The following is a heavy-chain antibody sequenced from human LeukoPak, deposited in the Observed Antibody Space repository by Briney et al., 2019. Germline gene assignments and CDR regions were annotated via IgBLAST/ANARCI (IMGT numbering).Heavy chain of an antibody. CDR3: VLWFGELFPIGLRNYYYMDV. CDR2: IYHSGST. V-gene: IGHV4-38-2*01. J-gene: IGHJ6*03. CDR1: GYSISSGYY. D-gene: IGHD3-10*01. Sequence: PSETLSLTCAVSGYSISSGYYWGWIRQPPGKGLEWIGSIYHSGSTYYNPSLKSRVTISVDTSKNQFSLKLSSVTAADTAVYYCVLWFGELFPIGLRNYYYMDVWGKGTTVTVSS.